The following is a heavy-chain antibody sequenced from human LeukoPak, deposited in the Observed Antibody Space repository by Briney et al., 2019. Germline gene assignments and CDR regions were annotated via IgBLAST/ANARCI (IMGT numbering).Heavy chain of an antibody. CDR3: ARVSSGVTTINYYYGMDV. V-gene: IGHV7-4-1*02. J-gene: IGHJ6*02. Sequence: GASVKVSCKASGYTFTSYAMNWVRQAPGQGLEWMGWINTNTGNPTYAQGFTGRFVFSLDTSVSTAYLQISSLKAEDTAVYYCARVSSGVTTINYYYGMDVWGQGTTVTVSS. CDR2: INTNTGNP. D-gene: IGHD4-17*01. CDR1: GYTFTSYA.